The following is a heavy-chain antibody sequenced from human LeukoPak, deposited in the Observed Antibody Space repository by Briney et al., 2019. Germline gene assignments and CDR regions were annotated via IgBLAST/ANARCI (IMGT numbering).Heavy chain of an antibody. Sequence: GGSLRLACAASGFTFSSYSMNWVRQAPGKGLEWVSSISSSSSYIYYADSVKGRFTISRDNSKNTLYLQMNSLRAEDTAVYYCANLYGEDDYYYYYMDVWGKGTTVTVSS. CDR2: ISSSSSYI. CDR1: GFTFSSYS. V-gene: IGHV3-21*04. J-gene: IGHJ6*03. D-gene: IGHD4-17*01. CDR3: ANLYGEDDYYYYYMDV.